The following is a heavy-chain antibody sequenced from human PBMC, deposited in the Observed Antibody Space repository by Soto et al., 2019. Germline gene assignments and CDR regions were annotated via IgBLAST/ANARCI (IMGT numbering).Heavy chain of an antibody. CDR2: ISSGGGTT. V-gene: IGHV3-23*04. CDR3: AKLKGGLGRFYGMDA. Sequence: DEQLVESGGGSLQPGGSLRLSCAASGFSFRNYAMTWVRQSPGKGLEWVSLISSGGGTTNYADSVKGRFSISRDNSQNMMYLQMNGLRGEDMALYYCAKLKGGLGRFYGMDAWGQGTMVIVSS. CDR1: GFSFRNYA. D-gene: IGHD3-3*01. J-gene: IGHJ6*02.